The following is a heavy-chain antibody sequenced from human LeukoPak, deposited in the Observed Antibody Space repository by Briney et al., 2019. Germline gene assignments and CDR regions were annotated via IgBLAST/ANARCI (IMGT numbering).Heavy chain of an antibody. D-gene: IGHD2-2*01. CDR2: IRYDGSNK. V-gene: IGHV3-30*02. CDR3: AKDSVQLLTSILDY. J-gene: IGHJ4*02. Sequence: PGGSLRLSCAASGFTFSSYGMHWVRQAPGKGLEWVAFIRYDGSNKYYADSVKGRFTISRDNSKDTLYLQMNSLRAEDTAVYYCAKDSVQLLTSILDYWGQGTLVTVSS. CDR1: GFTFSSYG.